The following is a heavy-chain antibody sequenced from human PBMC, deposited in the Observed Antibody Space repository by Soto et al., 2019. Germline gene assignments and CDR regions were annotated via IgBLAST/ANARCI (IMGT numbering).Heavy chain of an antibody. Sequence: VSRRLSCVAAEVTFAAYDMDWVRHSPGNDREWVSLITSGVGGANYADSVKGLFTISRDNSKNTLQRHSYSLRAEDTAIYHCVKEGRDWNSRGSYDLWGRGTMVTVSS. CDR3: VKEGRDWNSRGSYDL. J-gene: IGHJ3*01. CDR2: ITSGVGGA. D-gene: IGHD1-1*01. CDR1: EVTFAAYD. V-gene: IGHV3-23*01.